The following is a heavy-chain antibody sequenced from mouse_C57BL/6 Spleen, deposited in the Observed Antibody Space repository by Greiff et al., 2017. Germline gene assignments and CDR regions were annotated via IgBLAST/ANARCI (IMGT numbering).Heavy chain of an antibody. Sequence: VQLKEPGPELVKPGASVKISCKASGYSFTGYYMNWVKQSPEKSLEWIGEINPSTGGTTYNQKFKAKATLTVDKSSSTAYMQLKSLTSEDSAVYYCARWGAPDVFDYWGKGTTLTVSS. V-gene: IGHV1-42*01. CDR1: GYSFTGYY. CDR3: ARWGAPDVFDY. J-gene: IGHJ2*01. CDR2: INPSTGGT.